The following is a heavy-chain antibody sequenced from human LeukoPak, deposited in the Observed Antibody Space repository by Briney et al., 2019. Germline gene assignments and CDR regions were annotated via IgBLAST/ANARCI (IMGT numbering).Heavy chain of an antibody. CDR3: ARDCSGGSCYPRQFYFDY. Sequence: GGSLRLSCAGSGFTFSSCSMKWIRQAPGKGLEWVSSISSSSMYIYYADSVKGRFTISRDNAKKSLYLQMNSLRAEDTAVYYCARDCSGGSCYPRQFYFDYWGQGTLVTVSS. CDR2: ISSSSMYI. CDR1: GFTFSSCS. D-gene: IGHD2-15*01. V-gene: IGHV3-21*01. J-gene: IGHJ4*02.